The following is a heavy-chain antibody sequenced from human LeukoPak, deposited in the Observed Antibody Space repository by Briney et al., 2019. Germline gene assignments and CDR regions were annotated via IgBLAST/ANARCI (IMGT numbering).Heavy chain of an antibody. Sequence: GGSLRLSCAASGFTFSSSALSWVRQAPGKGLEWVSAISNNGGYTYYADSVQGRFTISRDNSKSTLCLQMNSLRAEDTAVYYCAKQLGYCSDGSCYFPYWGQGTLVTVSS. J-gene: IGHJ4*02. D-gene: IGHD2-15*01. CDR3: AKQLGYCSDGSCYFPY. V-gene: IGHV3-23*01. CDR1: GFTFSSSA. CDR2: ISNNGGYT.